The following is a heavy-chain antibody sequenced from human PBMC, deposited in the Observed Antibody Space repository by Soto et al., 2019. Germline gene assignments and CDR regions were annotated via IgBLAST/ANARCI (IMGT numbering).Heavy chain of an antibody. D-gene: IGHD2-15*01. V-gene: IGHV2-5*05. J-gene: IGHJ4*02. CDR2: IYWDDDK. CDR3: VQRQYSSYFHY. CDR1: GFSFSSVGVG. Sequence: SGPTLVNPTHTLTLTCNYSGFSFSSVGVGVGWIRQPPGKALEWLALIYWDDDKKYGPSLEYRLTVTRDTSKNQVVLTMINMDPVDTATEDCVQRQYSSYFHYWGKGTRVTVAS.